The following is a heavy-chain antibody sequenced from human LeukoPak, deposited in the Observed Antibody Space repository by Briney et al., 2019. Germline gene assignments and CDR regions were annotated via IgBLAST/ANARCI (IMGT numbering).Heavy chain of an antibody. CDR3: ATGYSYGPYYFDY. J-gene: IGHJ4*02. CDR2: ISSSGSTI. CDR1: GFTFSDYY. D-gene: IGHD5-18*01. V-gene: IGHV3-11*01. Sequence: PGGSLRLSCAASGFTFSDYYMSWIGQAPGKGLEWVSYISSSGSTIYYADSVKGRFTISRDNAKNSLYLQMNSLRAEDTAVYYCATGYSYGPYYFDYWGQGTLVTVSS.